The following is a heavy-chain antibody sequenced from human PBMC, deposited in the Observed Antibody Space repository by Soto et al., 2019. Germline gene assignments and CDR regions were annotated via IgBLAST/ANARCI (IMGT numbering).Heavy chain of an antibody. CDR2: IYYSGST. CDR3: ARDQSQNWFDP. CDR1: GGSISSGGYY. Sequence: SETLSLTCTVSGGSISSGGYYWSWIRQHPGKGLEWIGYIYYSGSTYYNPSLKSQVTISVDTSKNQFSLKLSSVTAADTAVYYCARDQSQNWFDPWGQGTLVTVS. J-gene: IGHJ5*02. V-gene: IGHV4-31*01.